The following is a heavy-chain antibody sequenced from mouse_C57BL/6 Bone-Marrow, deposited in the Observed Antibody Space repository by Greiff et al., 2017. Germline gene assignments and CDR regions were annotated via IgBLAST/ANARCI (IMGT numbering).Heavy chain of an antibody. D-gene: IGHD1-1*01. CDR2: ISYSGST. J-gene: IGHJ1*03. Sequence: EVQLLESGPGLAKPSQTLSLTCSVTGYSITSDYWNWIRKFPGNKLEYMGYISYSGSTYYNPSLKSRISITRDTSKNQYYLQLNSVTTEDTATYYCARYTYGSSPYWYFDVWGTGTTVTVSS. CDR3: ARYTYGSSPYWYFDV. V-gene: IGHV3-8*01. CDR1: GYSITSDY.